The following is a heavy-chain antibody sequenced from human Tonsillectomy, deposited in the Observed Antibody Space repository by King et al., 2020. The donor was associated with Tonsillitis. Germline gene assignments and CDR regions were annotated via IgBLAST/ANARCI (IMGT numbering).Heavy chain of an antibody. CDR2: IRSKAYGGTT. CDR1: GFTFGDYA. J-gene: IGHJ3*02. V-gene: IGHV3-49*05. D-gene: IGHD2-21*02. CDR3: TRVVTAISFAFDI. Sequence: VQLVESGGGLVKPGRSLRLSCTASGFTFGDYAMSWFRQAPGKGLEWVGFIRSKAYGGTTEYAASVKGRFTISRDDSKSIAYLQMNSLKTEDTAVYYCTRVVTAISFAFDIWGQGTMVTVSS.